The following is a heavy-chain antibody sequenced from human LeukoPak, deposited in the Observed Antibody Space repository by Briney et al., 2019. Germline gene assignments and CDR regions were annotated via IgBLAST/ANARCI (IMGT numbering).Heavy chain of an antibody. Sequence: PGGSLRLSCAASGFTFSSYAMHWVRQAPGKGLEWVAVISYDGSNKYYADSVKGRFTISRDNSKNTLYLQMNSLRAEDTAVYYCARDKRNSYGYDNWGQGTLVTVSS. J-gene: IGHJ4*02. CDR3: ARDKRNSYGYDN. CDR1: GFTFSSYA. CDR2: ISYDGSNK. D-gene: IGHD5-18*01. V-gene: IGHV3-30-3*01.